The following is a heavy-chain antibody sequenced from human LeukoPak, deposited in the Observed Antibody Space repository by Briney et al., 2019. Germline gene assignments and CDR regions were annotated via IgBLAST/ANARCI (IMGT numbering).Heavy chain of an antibody. Sequence: SETLSLTCTASGDSISNYYWYWMRQPPGKGLEWIAYTYYSGNPNYNPSLKSRVTISVDTSKNQFSLILSPVTAADTAVYYCAKGGPEASEGLSWFVPWGQRTLVTVSS. CDR1: GDSISNYY. V-gene: IGHV4-59*12. CDR3: AKGGPEASEGLSWFVP. J-gene: IGHJ5*02. D-gene: IGHD1-14*01. CDR2: TYYSGNP.